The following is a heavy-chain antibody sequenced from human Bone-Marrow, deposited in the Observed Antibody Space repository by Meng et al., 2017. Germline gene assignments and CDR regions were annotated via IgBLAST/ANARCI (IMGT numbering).Heavy chain of an antibody. D-gene: IGHD1-26*01. J-gene: IGHJ4*02. CDR3: ARDSSGAYDY. CDR2: ISGSGNTI. Sequence: SCSSAGFTFSSNYLSWIRQAPGKVLEWVSYISGSGNTIYYADSVKGRFTISRDNADNSLFLQMTSLRAEDTAVYYCARDSSGAYDYWGQGTLVTVSS. CDR1: GFTFSSNY. V-gene: IGHV3-11*01.